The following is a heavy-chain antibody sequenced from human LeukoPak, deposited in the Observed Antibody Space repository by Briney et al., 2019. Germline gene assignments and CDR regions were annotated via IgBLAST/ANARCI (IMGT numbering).Heavy chain of an antibody. V-gene: IGHV5-51*01. Sequence: GESLKISCKGSGYSFTNYWIGWVRQMPGKGLEWKGIISPADSDTRYSPSFQGQVTISADKSITTAYLQWSSLKASDTAIYYCARREETSMVAYWGQGTLVTVSS. CDR2: ISPADSDT. CDR3: ARREETSMVAY. J-gene: IGHJ4*02. D-gene: IGHD5-18*01. CDR1: GYSFTNYW.